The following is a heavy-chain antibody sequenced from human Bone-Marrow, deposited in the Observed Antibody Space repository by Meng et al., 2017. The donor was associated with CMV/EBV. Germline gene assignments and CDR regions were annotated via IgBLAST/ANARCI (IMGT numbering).Heavy chain of an antibody. J-gene: IGHJ5*02. CDR3: ARDGTLNWFDP. CDR1: GFTFSDYY. V-gene: IGHV3-11*01. CDR2: ISSSGSTI. Sequence: GESLKISCAASGFTFSDYYMSWIRQAPGKGLEWVSYISSSGSTIYYADSVKGRFTISRDNAKNSLYLQMNSLRAEDTAVYYCARDGTLNWFDPWGQGTLVTVSS. D-gene: IGHD1-1*01.